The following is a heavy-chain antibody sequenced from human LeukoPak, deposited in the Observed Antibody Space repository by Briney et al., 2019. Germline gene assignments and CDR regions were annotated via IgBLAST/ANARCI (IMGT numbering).Heavy chain of an antibody. Sequence: GRTLRLSCAASGFTFSTYGMHWVRQAPGKGLEWVAFIRFDGSNTYYADSVKGRFTISRDNSKSTLYLQMNSLRPEDTAVYYCAKDTHSGYYNPWGQGTLVTVSS. J-gene: IGHJ5*02. V-gene: IGHV3-30*02. CDR2: IRFDGSNT. D-gene: IGHD5-12*01. CDR3: AKDTHSGYYNP. CDR1: GFTFSTYG.